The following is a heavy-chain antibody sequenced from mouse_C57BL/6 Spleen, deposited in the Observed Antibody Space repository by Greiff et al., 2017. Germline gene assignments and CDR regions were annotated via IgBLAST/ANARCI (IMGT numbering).Heavy chain of an antibody. CDR1: GFTFSDYG. CDR3: ARNSYVYAMDY. D-gene: IGHD3-3*01. V-gene: IGHV5-17*01. Sequence: EVQLVESGGGLVKPGGSLKLSCAASGFTFSDYGMHWVRQAPEKGLEWVAYISSGSSTIYYADTVKGRFTISRDNAKNTLFLQMTSLRSEDTAMYYCARNSYVYAMDYWGQGTSVTVSS. CDR2: ISSGSSTI. J-gene: IGHJ4*01.